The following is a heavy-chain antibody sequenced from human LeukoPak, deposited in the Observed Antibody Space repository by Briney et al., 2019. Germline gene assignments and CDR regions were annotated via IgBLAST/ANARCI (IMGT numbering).Heavy chain of an antibody. CDR2: ISSSDSTI. J-gene: IGHJ4*02. D-gene: IGHD4-23*01. CDR3: ARGGSYGGYHSY. Sequence: GGSLRLSCAASGFTFSSYEMNWVRQAPGKGLEWVSYISSSDSTIYYADSVKGRFTISRDNAKNSLYLQMNSLRAEDTALYYCARGGSYGGYHSYWGQGTLVTVSS. V-gene: IGHV3-48*03. CDR1: GFTFSSYE.